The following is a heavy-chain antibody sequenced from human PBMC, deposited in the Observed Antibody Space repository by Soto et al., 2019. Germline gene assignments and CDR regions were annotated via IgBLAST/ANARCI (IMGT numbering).Heavy chain of an antibody. D-gene: IGHD2-15*01. Sequence: QVQLQESGPGLVKPSQTLSLTCTVSGGSISSGDYYWRWIRQPPGKGLEWIGYIYYSGSTYYNPSHKSQITRSLDTSKNQVTLKLSSVTAADTAVYYCARYCSGGSCPGGGLDDWGQGTLVTVSS. CDR2: IYYSGST. CDR3: ARYCSGGSCPGGGLDD. CDR1: GGSISSGDYY. J-gene: IGHJ4*02. V-gene: IGHV4-30-4*01.